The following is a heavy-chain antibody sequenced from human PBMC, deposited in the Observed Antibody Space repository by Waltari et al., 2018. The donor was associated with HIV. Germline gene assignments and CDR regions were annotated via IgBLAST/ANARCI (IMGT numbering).Heavy chain of an antibody. CDR1: GFTFSSYG. CDR2: IWYDGSNK. V-gene: IGHV3-33*01. Sequence: QVQLVESGGGVVQPGRSLRLSCAASGFTFSSYGMHWVRQAPGKGLGWGAGIWYDGSNKYYAASVKGRFTISRDNSKNTLYLQMNSLRAEDTAVYYCARDPIYCSSTSCYTHFDYWGQGTLVTVSS. J-gene: IGHJ4*02. CDR3: ARDPIYCSSTSCYTHFDY. D-gene: IGHD2-2*02.